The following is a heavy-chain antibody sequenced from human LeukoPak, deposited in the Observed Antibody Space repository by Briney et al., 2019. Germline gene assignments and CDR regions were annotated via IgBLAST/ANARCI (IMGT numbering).Heavy chain of an antibody. CDR2: IRSTPDGGAT. Sequence: GGSLRLSCAASGFTFISSWMTWVRQAPGQGLEWVGRIRSTPDGGATDYAAPVKGRFTISRDDSKNTLYLQMSSLRTEDTAVYYCATDLHFGYCTATSCANYWGQGTLVTVSS. J-gene: IGHJ4*02. CDR1: GFTFISSW. V-gene: IGHV3-15*01. CDR3: ATDLHFGYCTATSCANY. D-gene: IGHD2-2*03.